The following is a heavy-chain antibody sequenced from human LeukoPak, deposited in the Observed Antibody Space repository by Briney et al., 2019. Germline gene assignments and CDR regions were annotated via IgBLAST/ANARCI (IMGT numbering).Heavy chain of an antibody. V-gene: IGHV3-23*01. CDR2: ISGSGGST. J-gene: IGHJ4*02. CDR1: GFTFSSYA. CDR3: ARGEGYYDSSGLGDY. D-gene: IGHD3-22*01. Sequence: PGGPLRLSCAASGFTFSSYAMSWVRQAPGKGLEWVSAISGSGGSTYYADSVKGRFTISRDNSKNTLYLQMNSLRSEDTAVYYCARGEGYYDSSGLGDYWGQGTLVTVSS.